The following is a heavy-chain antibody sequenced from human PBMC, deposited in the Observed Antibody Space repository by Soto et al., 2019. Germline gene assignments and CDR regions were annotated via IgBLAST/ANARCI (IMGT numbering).Heavy chain of an antibody. CDR3: ARGGHIAVVTASFDY. J-gene: IGHJ4*02. Sequence: ASVKVSSTASGYTFTSYYMHWVRQAPGQGLEWMGIINPSGGSTSYAQKFQGRVTVTRDTSTSTVFMELSSLRSDDTAVYYCARGGHIAVVTASFDYWGQGTLVTVSS. V-gene: IGHV1-46*03. D-gene: IGHD2-21*02. CDR1: GYTFTSYY. CDR2: INPSGGST.